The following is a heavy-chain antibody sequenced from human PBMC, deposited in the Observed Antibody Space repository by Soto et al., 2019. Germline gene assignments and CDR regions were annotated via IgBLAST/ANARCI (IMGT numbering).Heavy chain of an antibody. Sequence: AETLSLTCTVSGGSIISGDYYWSWIRQPPGKGLEWIGYIYYSGDTSYNPSLKSRVTISVDTSKNQFSLKLNSVTAADTAVYYCARGRAAAWKWFDPWGQGTQVTV. V-gene: IGHV4-30-4*02. CDR1: GGSIISGDYY. D-gene: IGHD6-13*01. J-gene: IGHJ5*02. CDR2: IYYSGDT. CDR3: ARGRAAAWKWFDP.